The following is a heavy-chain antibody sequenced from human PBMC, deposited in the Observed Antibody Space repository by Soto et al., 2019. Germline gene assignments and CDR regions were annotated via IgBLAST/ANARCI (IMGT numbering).Heavy chain of an antibody. Sequence: EVQLLESGGGLVQPGGSLRLSCAASGFTFSSYAMTWVRQAPGKGLEWVSTISGSGGTAYYADSVKGRFTISRDNSKNPLYVQMNSLRAEDTAVYYCAEEGKWRREGVDYWGQGTLVTVSS. V-gene: IGHV3-23*01. J-gene: IGHJ4*02. CDR1: GFTFSSYA. CDR3: AEEGKWRREGVDY. CDR2: ISGSGGTA. D-gene: IGHD2-8*01.